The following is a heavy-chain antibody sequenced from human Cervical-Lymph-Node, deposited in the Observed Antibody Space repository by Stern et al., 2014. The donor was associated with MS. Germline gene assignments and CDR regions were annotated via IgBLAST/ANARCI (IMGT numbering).Heavy chain of an antibody. V-gene: IGHV4-59*01. CDR3: ARATDL. J-gene: IGHJ5*02. Sequence: VQLGESGTGLLRPSETLSLTCTVSGAFITSYSWSWIRQTPGKGLEWIGYIYYSGTTNYNASLKGRVAISIDTSKTQFSLRLSSVTAADTAVYYCARATDLWGQGTLVTVSS. CDR2: IYYSGTT. CDR1: GAFITSYS.